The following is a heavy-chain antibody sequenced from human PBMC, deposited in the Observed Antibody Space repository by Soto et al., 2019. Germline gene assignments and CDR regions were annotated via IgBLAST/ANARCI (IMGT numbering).Heavy chain of an antibody. V-gene: IGHV3-30*19. CDR2: ISYDGSNK. CDR3: ARDGGTTVVQYYFDY. D-gene: IGHD4-17*01. CDR1: GFTFRSHG. J-gene: IGHJ4*02. Sequence: QVQLVESGGGVVQPGRSLRLSCAASGFTFRSHGMHWVRQAPGKGLEWVAVISYDGSNKYYADSVKGRFTISRDNSKNTLYLQMNSLRAEDTAVYYCARDGGTTVVQYYFDYWGQGTLVTVSS.